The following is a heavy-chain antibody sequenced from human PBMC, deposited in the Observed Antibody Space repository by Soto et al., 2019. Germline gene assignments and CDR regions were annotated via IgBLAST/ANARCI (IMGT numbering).Heavy chain of an antibody. J-gene: IGHJ5*02. CDR3: ARDVAPVDTAMVKGWFDP. CDR2: INAGNGNT. CDR1: GYTFTSYA. V-gene: IGHV1-3*01. Sequence: ASVKVSCKASGYTFTSYAMHWVRQAPVQGLEWMGWINAGNGNTKYSQKFQGRVTITRDTSASTAYMELSSLRSEDTAVYYCARDVAPVDTAMVKGWFDPWGQGTLVTVSS. D-gene: IGHD5-18*01.